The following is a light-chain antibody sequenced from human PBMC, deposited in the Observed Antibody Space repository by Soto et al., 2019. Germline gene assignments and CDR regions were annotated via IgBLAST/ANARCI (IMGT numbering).Light chain of an antibody. CDR3: SSYTSSNTGV. J-gene: IGLJ2*01. Sequence: QSALTQPASVSGSPGQARTISCTGTSSDVGGYNFVSWYQQHPGKAPKLMIYDVSNRPSGVSNRFSGSKSGNTASLTISGLQAEDEADYYCSSYTSSNTGVFGGGTKLTVL. CDR1: SSDVGGYNF. CDR2: DVS. V-gene: IGLV2-14*03.